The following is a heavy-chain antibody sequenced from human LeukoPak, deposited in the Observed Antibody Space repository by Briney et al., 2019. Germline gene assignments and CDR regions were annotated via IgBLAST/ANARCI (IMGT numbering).Heavy chain of an antibody. CDR1: GFTFSSYA. V-gene: IGHV3-23*01. Sequence: GGSLRLSCTASGFTFSSYAMYWVRQAPGKGLEWVSGIFGSGGSAHYADSVKGRFTISRDNSQNTVYLQMNSLRAEDTAVYYCAEERLGGNYGDYAVEYWGQGTMVAVSS. D-gene: IGHD4-17*01. CDR2: IFGSGGSA. CDR3: AEERLGGNYGDYAVEY. J-gene: IGHJ4*02.